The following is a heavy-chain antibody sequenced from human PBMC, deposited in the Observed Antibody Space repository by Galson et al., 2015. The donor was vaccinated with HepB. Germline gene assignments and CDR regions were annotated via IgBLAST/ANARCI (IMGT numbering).Heavy chain of an antibody. CDR1: GDSVSSNSAA. CDR2: TYYRSKWYN. CDR3: ARAPGIAVAGIIVAFDI. D-gene: IGHD6-19*01. J-gene: IGHJ3*02. V-gene: IGHV6-1*01. Sequence: CAISGDSVSSNSAAWNCIRQSPSRGLEWLGRTYYRSKWYNDYAVAVESRITINPDTSKNQFSLQLNSGTPEDTAAYYCARAPGIAVAGIIVAFDIWGQGTMVTVSS.